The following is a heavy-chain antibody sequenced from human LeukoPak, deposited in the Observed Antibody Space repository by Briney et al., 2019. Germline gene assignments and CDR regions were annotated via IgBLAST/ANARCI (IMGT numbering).Heavy chain of an antibody. J-gene: IGHJ4*02. Sequence: GGSLRLSCAASGFTFSTYAMSWVRQTAGKGLEWVSAISGGGDITYYADSVKGRFTISRDNSKDTLFLQMHSLRPGDTAVYYCVREDTPATANYWGQGTLVTISS. D-gene: IGHD2-21*02. CDR1: GFTFSTYA. CDR2: ISGGGDIT. CDR3: VREDTPATANY. V-gene: IGHV3-23*01.